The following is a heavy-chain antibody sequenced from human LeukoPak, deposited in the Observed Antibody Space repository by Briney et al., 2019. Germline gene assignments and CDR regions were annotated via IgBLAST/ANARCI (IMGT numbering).Heavy chain of an antibody. D-gene: IGHD1-26*01. V-gene: IGHV3-21*01. CDR1: GFTFSSYS. J-gene: IGHJ5*02. Sequence: GGSLRLSCAASGFTFSSYSMNWVRQAPGKGLEWVSSISSSSSYIYYADSVKGRFTISRDNAKNSLYLQMNSLRAEDTAVYYCAREGSGSHVNWFDPWGQGTLVTVSS. CDR2: ISSSSSYI. CDR3: AREGSGSHVNWFDP.